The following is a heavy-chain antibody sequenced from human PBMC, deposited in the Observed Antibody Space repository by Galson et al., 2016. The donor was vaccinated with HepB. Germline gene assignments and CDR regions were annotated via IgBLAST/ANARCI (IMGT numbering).Heavy chain of an antibody. V-gene: IGHV2-5*02. D-gene: IGHD2-21*01. J-gene: IGHJ6*02. Sequence: PALVKPTQTVTLTCTFSGFSLSATSVGVGWIRQPPGKALEWLALIYWDDDKFYSPSLKNRLTVTKDTSKSQVVLTMTNVDPVDTATYYCARAYCGGDCLPYNILYQYGLDVWGQGTTVTVSS. CDR1: GFSLSATSVG. CDR3: ARAYCGGDCLPYNILYQYGLDV. CDR2: IYWDDDK.